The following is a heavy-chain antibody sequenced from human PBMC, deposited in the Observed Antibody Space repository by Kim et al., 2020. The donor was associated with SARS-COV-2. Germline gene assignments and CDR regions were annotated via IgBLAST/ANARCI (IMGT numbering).Heavy chain of an antibody. V-gene: IGHV3-30*04. CDR2: ISYDGSNK. Sequence: GGSLRLSCAASGFTFSSYAMHWVRQAPGKGLEWVAVISYDGSNKYYADSVKGRFTISRDNSKNTLYLQMNSLRAEDTAVYYCARGGYGGGSIDYWGQGTLVTVSS. J-gene: IGHJ4*02. D-gene: IGHD2-15*01. CDR1: GFTFSSYA. CDR3: ARGGYGGGSIDY.